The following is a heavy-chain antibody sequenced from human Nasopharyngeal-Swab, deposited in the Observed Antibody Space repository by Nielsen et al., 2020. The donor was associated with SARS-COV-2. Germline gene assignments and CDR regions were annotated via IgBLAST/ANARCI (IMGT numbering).Heavy chain of an antibody. CDR1: GFTFSSYA. CDR3: AKDDRRSQWLVDYYYGMDV. Sequence: GGSLRLSCAASGFTFSSYAMSWVRQAPGKGLEWVSAISGSDGSTYYADSVKGRFTISRDNSKNTLYLQMNSLRAEDTAVYYCAKDDRRSQWLVDYYYGMDVWGQGTTVTVSS. CDR2: ISGSDGST. J-gene: IGHJ6*02. V-gene: IGHV3-23*01. D-gene: IGHD6-19*01.